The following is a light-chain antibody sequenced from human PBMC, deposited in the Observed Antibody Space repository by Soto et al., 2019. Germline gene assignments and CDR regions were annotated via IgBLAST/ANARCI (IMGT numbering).Light chain of an antibody. J-gene: IGKJ1*01. CDR2: GAS. CDR1: QSVSSN. V-gene: IGKV3D-15*02. CDR3: QQYGYSPPWT. Sequence: EIVMMQSPATLSVSPGERATLSCRASQSVSSNLAWYQQKPGQAPRLLIYGASTRATGIPDRFSGSGSGTDFTLTISRLEPEDLAVYYCQQYGYSPPWTFGQGTKVDIK.